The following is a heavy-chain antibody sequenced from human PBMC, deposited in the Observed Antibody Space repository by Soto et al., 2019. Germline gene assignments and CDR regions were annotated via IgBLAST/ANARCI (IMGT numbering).Heavy chain of an antibody. Sequence: SGTTLVTPTHTRTLTCTFSGFSLSTTGMCVSWIRQPPGKALEWLALIDWDDDKYYNTSLRSRLTISRDFSKSQVVLTMTNMDPVDTAKYYCARLTAAGISYYYGFAVWGTGTVGTVSP. D-gene: IGHD6-13*01. CDR3: ARLTAAGISYYYGFAV. CDR1: GFSLSTTGMC. J-gene: IGHJ6*04. V-gene: IGHV2-70*12. CDR2: IDWDDDK.